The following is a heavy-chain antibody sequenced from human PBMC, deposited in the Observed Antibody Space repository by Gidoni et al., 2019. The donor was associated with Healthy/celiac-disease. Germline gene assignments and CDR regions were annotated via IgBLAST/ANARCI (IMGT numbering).Heavy chain of an antibody. CDR2: IYYSGST. V-gene: IGHV4-59*01. D-gene: IGHD3-10*01. J-gene: IGHJ2*01. CDR3: AREVGAGSGWYFDL. CDR1: GGSIRSYY. Sequence: QVQLQESGPGLVKPSETLSLTCTVSGGSIRSYYWSWIRQPPGKGLEWIGYIYYSGSTNYNPSLKSRVTISVDTSKNQFSLKLSSVTAADTAVYYCAREVGAGSGWYFDLWGRGTLVTVSS.